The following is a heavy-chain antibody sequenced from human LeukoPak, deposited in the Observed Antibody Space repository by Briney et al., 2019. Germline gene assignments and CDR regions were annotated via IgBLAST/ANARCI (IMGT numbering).Heavy chain of an antibody. CDR2: ISSSSSYI. CDR1: GFTFSSYS. J-gene: IGHJ5*02. CDR3: ARASIAARGFDP. V-gene: IGHV3-21*01. D-gene: IGHD6-6*01. Sequence: GGSLRLSCAASGFTFSSYSMNWVRQAPGKGLEWVSSISSSSSYIYYADSVKGRFTISRDNAKNSLYLQMNSLRAEDTAVYYCARASIAARGFDPWGQGTLVTVSS.